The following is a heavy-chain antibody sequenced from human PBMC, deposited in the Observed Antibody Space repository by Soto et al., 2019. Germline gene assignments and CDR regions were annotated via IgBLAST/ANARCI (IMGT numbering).Heavy chain of an antibody. CDR2: IWYDGSNK. CDR1: GFTFSSYG. D-gene: IGHD5-12*01. V-gene: IGHV3-30*02. Sequence: GGSLRLSCAASGFTFSSYGMHWVRQAPGKGLEWVAVIWYDGSNKYYADSVKGRFTISRDNSKNTLYLQMNSLRAEDTAVYYCAKPYSGYDGGYYYGMDVWGQGTTVTVSS. J-gene: IGHJ6*02. CDR3: AKPYSGYDGGYYYGMDV.